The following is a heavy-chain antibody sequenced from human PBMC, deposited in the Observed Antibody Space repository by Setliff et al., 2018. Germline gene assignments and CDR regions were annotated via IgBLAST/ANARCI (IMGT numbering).Heavy chain of an antibody. J-gene: IGHJ3*02. V-gene: IGHV1-2*02. CDR1: GYTFTGHY. CDR3: ARDLIAVTATTAFDM. CDR2: INPKSGVT. Sequence: ASVKVSCKASGYTFTGHYIHWVRQAPGQGLEWLGWINPKSGVTNYAQKFQGRVAMTRDTSISTAYMELSSLTSDDTAMYYCARDLIAVTATTAFDMWGQGTMVTVSS. D-gene: IGHD6-19*01.